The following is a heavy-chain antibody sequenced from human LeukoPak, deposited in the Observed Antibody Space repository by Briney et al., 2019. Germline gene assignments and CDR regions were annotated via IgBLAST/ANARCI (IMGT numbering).Heavy chain of an antibody. D-gene: IGHD2-2*01. J-gene: IGHJ4*02. Sequence: QPGGSLRLSCAASGFTFSSYGMHWVRQAPGKGLEWVAVIWYDGSNKYYADSVKGRFTISRDNSKNTLYLQMNSLRAEDTAVYYCARAINPTRTFDYWGQGTLVTVSS. CDR1: GFTFSSYG. CDR3: ARAINPTRTFDY. CDR2: IWYDGSNK. V-gene: IGHV3-33*01.